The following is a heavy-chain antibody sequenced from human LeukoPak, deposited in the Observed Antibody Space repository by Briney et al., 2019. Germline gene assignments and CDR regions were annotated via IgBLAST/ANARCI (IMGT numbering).Heavy chain of an antibody. J-gene: IGHJ4*02. CDR1: GGSISSSSYY. CDR3: ARQSRPKTEYDILTGPNYDY. CDR2: IYYSGST. Sequence: PSETLSLTCTVSGGSISSSSYYWGWIRQPPGKGLEWIGRIYYSGSTYYNPSLKSRVTISVDTSKNQFSLKLSSVTAADTAVYYCARQSRPKTEYDILTGPNYDYWGQGTLVTVSS. D-gene: IGHD3-9*01. V-gene: IGHV4-39*01.